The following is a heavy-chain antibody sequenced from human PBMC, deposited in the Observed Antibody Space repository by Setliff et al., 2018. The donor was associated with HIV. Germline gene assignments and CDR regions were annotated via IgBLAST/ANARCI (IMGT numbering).Heavy chain of an antibody. D-gene: IGHD1-26*01. Sequence: PGGSLRLSCAASGFTFSNAWMSWVRQAPGKGLERVGRIKSKTDGGTTDYAAPVKGRFTISRDDSKNTLYLQMNSLKTEDTAVYYCARDGGSYYGYYYGMDVWGQGTLVTVSS. CDR1: GFTFSNAW. CDR3: ARDGGSYYGYYYGMDV. CDR2: IKSKTDGGTT. V-gene: IGHV3-15*01. J-gene: IGHJ6*02.